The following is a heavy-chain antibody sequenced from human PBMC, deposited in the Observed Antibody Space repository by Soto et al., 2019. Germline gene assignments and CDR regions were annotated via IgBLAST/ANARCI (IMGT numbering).Heavy chain of an antibody. Sequence: GGSLRLSCAASGFTFTNYAMNWVRQAPGKGLEWVSVISGSGSSAYYADSVQGRFTISRDNSKNTLYLQMNSLRAEDTAIYYCVREDSGSYSRDSFDFWGRGTTVTVSS. J-gene: IGHJ3*01. CDR1: GFTFTNYA. D-gene: IGHD6-19*01. V-gene: IGHV3-23*01. CDR3: VREDSGSYSRDSFDF. CDR2: ISGSGSSA.